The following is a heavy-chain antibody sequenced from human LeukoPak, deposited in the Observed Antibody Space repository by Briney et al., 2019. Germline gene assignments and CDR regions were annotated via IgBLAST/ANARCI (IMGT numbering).Heavy chain of an antibody. CDR2: IIPILGIA. J-gene: IGHJ4*02. CDR1: GGTFSSYA. CDR3: ARGKGVVIPFDY. D-gene: IGHD3-3*01. Sequence: SVKVSCKASGGTFSSYAISWVRQAPGQGLEWMGRIIPILGIAIYAQKFQGRVTITADKSTSTAYMELSSLRSEDTAVYYCARGKGVVIPFDYWGQGTLVTVSS. V-gene: IGHV1-69*04.